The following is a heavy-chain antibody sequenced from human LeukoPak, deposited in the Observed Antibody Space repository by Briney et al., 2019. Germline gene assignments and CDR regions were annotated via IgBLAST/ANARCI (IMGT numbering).Heavy chain of an antibody. D-gene: IGHD1-7*01. V-gene: IGHV1-8*01. CDR3: ARGPFLTGTTQYYYYCMDV. CDR2: MNPNSGNT. Sequence: ASVKVSCKASGYTFTSYDINWVRQATGQGLEWMGWMNPNSGNTGYAQKFQGRVTMTRNTSISTAYMELSSLRSEDTAVYYCARGPFLTGTTQYYYYCMDVWGKGTTVTVSS. J-gene: IGHJ6*03. CDR1: GYTFTSYD.